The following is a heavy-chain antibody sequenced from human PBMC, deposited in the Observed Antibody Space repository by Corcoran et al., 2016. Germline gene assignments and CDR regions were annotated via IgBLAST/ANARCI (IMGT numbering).Heavy chain of an antibody. V-gene: IGHV5-51*01. CDR1: GYSFTSYW. D-gene: IGHD4-17*01. J-gene: IGHJ6*02. CDR3: SGRSPPGSHDYGDGWGMDV. CDR2: IYPGDSDT. Sequence: EVQLVQSGAEVKKPGESLKISCKGSGYSFTSYWIGWVRQMPGKGLEWMGIIYPGDSDTRYSPSFQGQVTISADKSISTAYLQWSSLKASDTAMYYCSGRSPPGSHDYGDGWGMDVWGQGTTVTVSS.